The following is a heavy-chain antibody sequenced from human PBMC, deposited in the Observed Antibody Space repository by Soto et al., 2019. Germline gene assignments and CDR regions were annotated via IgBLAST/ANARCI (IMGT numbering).Heavy chain of an antibody. CDR2: ISGSGGST. V-gene: IGHV3-23*01. Sequence: GGSLRLSCAASGFTFSSYAMSWVRQAPGKGLEWVSAISGSGGSTYYADSVKGRFTISRDNSKNTLYLQTNSLRAEDTAVYYCTKNSAVAYYFDYWGQGTLVTVSS. CDR3: TKNSAVAYYFDY. J-gene: IGHJ4*02. D-gene: IGHD6-19*01. CDR1: GFTFSSYA.